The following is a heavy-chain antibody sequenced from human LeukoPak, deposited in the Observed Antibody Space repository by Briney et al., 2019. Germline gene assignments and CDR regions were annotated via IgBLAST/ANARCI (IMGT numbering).Heavy chain of an antibody. J-gene: IGHJ6*03. CDR1: GYTFTSYG. CDR3: ARRFDSSGHPVFYYYMDV. V-gene: IGHV1-18*01. D-gene: IGHD3-22*01. Sequence: GSVKVSCKASGYTFTSYGISWVRQAPGQGLEWMGWISAYNGNTNYAQKLQGRVTMTTDTSTSTAYMELRSLRSDDTAVYYCARRFDSSGHPVFYYYMDVWGKGTTVTVSS. CDR2: ISAYNGNT.